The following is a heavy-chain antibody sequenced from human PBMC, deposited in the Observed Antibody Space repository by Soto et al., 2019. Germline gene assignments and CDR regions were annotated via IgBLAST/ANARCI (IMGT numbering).Heavy chain of an antibody. CDR2: ISGSGGSR. Sequence: PGGSLRLSCAASGFTFSGYAMSWVRQAPGKGLQWVSTISGSGGSRYYADSVKGRFTISRDNSKNTLYLQTNSLRADDTAVYYCAKGGWEEQPVPNYMDVWSKGTTVT. D-gene: IGHD6-6*01. CDR3: AKGGWEEQPVPNYMDV. CDR1: GFTFSGYA. J-gene: IGHJ6*03. V-gene: IGHV3-23*01.